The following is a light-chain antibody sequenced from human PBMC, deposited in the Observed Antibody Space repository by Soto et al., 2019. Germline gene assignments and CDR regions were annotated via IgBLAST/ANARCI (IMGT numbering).Light chain of an antibody. V-gene: IGKV3-15*01. CDR1: QSVSSN. CDR2: GAS. CDR3: QQYNNWPPIT. J-gene: IGKJ5*01. Sequence: EILMTQSPGTLSVSPGEGATLSFRASQSVSSNLAWYQQKPGQAPRLLIYGASTRATGIPARFSGSGSGTEFTLTISSLQSEDFAVYYCQQYNNWPPITFGQGTRLEIK.